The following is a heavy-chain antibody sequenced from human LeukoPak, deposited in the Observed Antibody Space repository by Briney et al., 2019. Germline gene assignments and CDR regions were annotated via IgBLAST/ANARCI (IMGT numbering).Heavy chain of an antibody. D-gene: IGHD1-26*01. J-gene: IGHJ4*02. V-gene: IGHV4-59*08. Sequence: SETLSLTCTVSGGSINSYYWSWIRQPPGKGLEWIGSIYHSGSTYYNPSLKSRVTISVDTSKNQFSLKLSSVTAADTAVYYCARQGGDYFDYWGQGTLVTVSS. CDR2: IYHSGST. CDR1: GGSINSYY. CDR3: ARQGGDYFDY.